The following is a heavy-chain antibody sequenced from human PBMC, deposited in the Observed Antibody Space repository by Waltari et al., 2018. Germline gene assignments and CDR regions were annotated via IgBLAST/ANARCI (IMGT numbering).Heavy chain of an antibody. V-gene: IGHV4-34*02. J-gene: IGHJ4*02. CDR1: VASFRGYY. CDR2: INQSGST. Sequence: QVQLQQWGAGLLKPSATLSLTCAVPVASFRGYYWGWVHQSPGEGLEWIGEINQSGSTTYNPSLRSRVTISLDTSKSQFSLSLKSVTAADTAVYYCAIMYNLGLDYWGRGTLVTVSS. D-gene: IGHD1-1*01. CDR3: AIMYNLGLDY.